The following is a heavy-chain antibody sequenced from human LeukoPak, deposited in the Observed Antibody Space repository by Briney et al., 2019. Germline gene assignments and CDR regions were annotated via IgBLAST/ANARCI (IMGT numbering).Heavy chain of an antibody. D-gene: IGHD6-19*01. V-gene: IGHV3-23*01. CDR1: GFTFSSYA. CDR3: ANPGIAVAGSEDY. Sequence: GGSLRLSXAASGFTFSSYAMSWVRQAPGKGMEWFSAISGSGGSTYYADPVKGRFTISRDNSKNTLYLQMNSLRAEDTAVYYCANPGIAVAGSEDYWGQGTLVTVSS. CDR2: ISGSGGST. J-gene: IGHJ4*02.